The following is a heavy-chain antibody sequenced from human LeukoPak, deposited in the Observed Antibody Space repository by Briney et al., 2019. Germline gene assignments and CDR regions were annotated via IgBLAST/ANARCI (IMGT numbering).Heavy chain of an antibody. J-gene: IGHJ4*02. Sequence: GGSLRLSCAASGFTFSSYSMNWVRQAPGKGLEWVSSISSSSSYIYYADSVKGRFTISRDNAKNSLYLQMNSLRAEDTAVYYCARSSLTGDSLDYWGLGTLVTVSS. V-gene: IGHV3-21*01. CDR1: GFTFSSYS. CDR3: ARSSLTGDSLDY. CDR2: ISSSSSYI. D-gene: IGHD7-27*01.